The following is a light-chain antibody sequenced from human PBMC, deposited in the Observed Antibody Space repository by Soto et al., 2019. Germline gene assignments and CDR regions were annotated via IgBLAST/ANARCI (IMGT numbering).Light chain of an antibody. Sequence: AIRMTQSPSSFSASTGDRVTITCRASQGISSYLAWYQQKPGKAPKLLIYAASTLQGGVPSRFSGSGSGTDFTLTISCLQYEDFATYYCQQYYSYPAITFGQGTRLEIK. CDR2: AAS. CDR3: QQYYSYPAIT. J-gene: IGKJ5*01. CDR1: QGISSY. V-gene: IGKV1-8*01.